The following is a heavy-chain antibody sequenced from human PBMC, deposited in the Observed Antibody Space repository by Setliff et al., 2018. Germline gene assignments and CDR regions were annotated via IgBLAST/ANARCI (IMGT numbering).Heavy chain of an antibody. CDR1: GGSFSGYY. Sequence: PSETLSLTCAVYGGSFSGYYWSWIRQPPGKGLEWIGEINHSGSTNYNPSLKSRVTISVDTSKNQFSLKLSSVTAADTAVYYCARGLPYYDILTGYYRTPPDYWGQGTRVTAPQ. J-gene: IGHJ4*02. D-gene: IGHD3-9*01. CDR2: INHSGST. V-gene: IGHV4-34*01. CDR3: ARGLPYYDILTGYYRTPPDY.